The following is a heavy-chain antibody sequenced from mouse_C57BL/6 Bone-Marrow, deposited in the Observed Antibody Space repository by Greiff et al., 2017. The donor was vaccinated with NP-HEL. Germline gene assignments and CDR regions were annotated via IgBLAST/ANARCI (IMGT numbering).Heavy chain of an antibody. Sequence: VQLQQSGPELVKPGASVKLSCKASGYTFTSYDINWVKQRPGQGLEWIGWIYPRDGSTKYNEKFKGKATLTVDTSSSTAYMELHSLTSEDSAVYFCATFTTVVATELTGPYYAMDYWGQGTSVTVSS. J-gene: IGHJ4*01. CDR2: IYPRDGST. CDR3: ATFTTVVATELTGPYYAMDY. D-gene: IGHD1-1*01. V-gene: IGHV1-85*01. CDR1: GYTFTSYD.